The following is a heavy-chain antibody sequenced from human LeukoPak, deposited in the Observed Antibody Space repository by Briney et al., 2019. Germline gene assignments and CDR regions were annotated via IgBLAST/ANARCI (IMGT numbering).Heavy chain of an antibody. J-gene: IGHJ4*02. Sequence: QPGGSLRLSCAASGFTFNDDTMHWVRPTPGRGLEWVSFITWKTHRTNYADSVKGRFTVSRDNRKDSLYLQMNSLSTEDTGLYHCASEVGYRSLGYLGQGTLVTVSS. D-gene: IGHD3-3*01. V-gene: IGHV3-43*01. CDR3: ASEVGYRSLGY. CDR1: GFTFNDDT. CDR2: ITWKTHRT.